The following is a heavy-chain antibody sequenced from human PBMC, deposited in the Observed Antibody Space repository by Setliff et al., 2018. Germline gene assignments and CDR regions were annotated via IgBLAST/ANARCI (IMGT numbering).Heavy chain of an antibody. D-gene: IGHD2-15*01. Sequence: LRLSCVASGLPFSNSNMNWVRQAPGEGLEWVAVIWDDGVKKYHADSVKGRFTISRDNSKNTLYLQMNSLRPEDTAVYYCARTCSGSGCYAGLESWGQGTPVTVSS. V-gene: IGHV3-33*08. CDR1: GLPFSNSN. CDR2: IWDDGVKK. CDR3: ARTCSGSGCYAGLES. J-gene: IGHJ4*02.